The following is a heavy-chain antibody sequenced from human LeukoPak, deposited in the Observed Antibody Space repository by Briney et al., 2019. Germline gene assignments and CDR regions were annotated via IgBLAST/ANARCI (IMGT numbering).Heavy chain of an antibody. CDR2: IYYSGST. Sequence: PSETLSLTCTVSGGSISSYYWSWIRQPPGKGLEWIGYIYYSGSTDYNPSLKSRVTISVDTSRNQFSLRLSSVTAADTAVYYCARVTGYMTEDFFDYWGQGTLVTVSS. D-gene: IGHD6-13*01. V-gene: IGHV4-59*01. CDR1: GGSISSYY. CDR3: ARVTGYMTEDFFDY. J-gene: IGHJ4*02.